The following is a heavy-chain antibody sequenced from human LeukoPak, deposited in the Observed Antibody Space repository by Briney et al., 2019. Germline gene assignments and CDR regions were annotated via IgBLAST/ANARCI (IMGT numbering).Heavy chain of an antibody. J-gene: IGHJ6*04. CDR2: IIPIFGTA. V-gene: IGHV1-69*13. CDR3: ARRGYCSSTSCYGRYYGMDV. D-gene: IGHD2-2*01. Sequence: GASVKVSCKASGGTFSSYAISWVRQVPGQGLEWMGGIIPIFGTANHAQKFQGRVTITADESTSTAYMELSSLRSEDTAVYYCARRGYCSSTSCYGRYYGMDVWGKGTTVTVSS. CDR1: GGTFSSYA.